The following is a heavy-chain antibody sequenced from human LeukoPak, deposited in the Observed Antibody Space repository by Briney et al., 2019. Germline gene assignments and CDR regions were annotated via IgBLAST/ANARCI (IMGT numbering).Heavy chain of an antibody. CDR1: GGTFSSYT. CDR3: ARLSIVVVPAAPEDYYYYGMDV. D-gene: IGHD2-2*01. J-gene: IGHJ6*02. V-gene: IGHV1-69*02. CDR2: IIPILGIA. Sequence: SVKVSCKASGGTFSSYTISWVRQAPGQGLEWMGRIIPILGIANYAQKSQGRVTITADKSTSTAYMELSSLRSEDTAVYYCARLSIVVVPAAPEDYYYYGMDVWGQGTTVTVSS.